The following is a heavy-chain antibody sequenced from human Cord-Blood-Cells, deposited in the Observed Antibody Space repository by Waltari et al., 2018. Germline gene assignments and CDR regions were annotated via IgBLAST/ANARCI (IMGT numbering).Heavy chain of an antibody. J-gene: IGHJ3*02. V-gene: IGHV1-18*04. CDR1: GHTVAGYA. CDR3: ARVFRMDAFDI. CDR2: ISAYNGNT. Sequence: CKAPGHTVAGYAISWVRQAPGQGLEWMGWISAYNGNTNYAQKLQGRVTMTTDTSTSTAYMELRSLRSDDTAVYYCARVFRMDAFDIWGQGTMVTVFS.